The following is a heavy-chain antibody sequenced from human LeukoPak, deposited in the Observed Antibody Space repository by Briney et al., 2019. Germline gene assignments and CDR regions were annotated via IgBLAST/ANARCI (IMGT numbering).Heavy chain of an antibody. D-gene: IGHD3-22*01. CDR1: GYTFTGYY. J-gene: IGHJ5*02. CDR3: ARDYYDSSGQGWFDP. V-gene: IGHV1-2*02. CDR2: INPNSGGT. Sequence: ASVRVSCKASGYTFTGYYMYWVRQAPGQGLEWMGWINPNSGGTNYAQKFQGRVTMTRDTSISTAYMELSRLRSDDTAVYYCARDYYDSSGQGWFDPWGQGTLVTVSS.